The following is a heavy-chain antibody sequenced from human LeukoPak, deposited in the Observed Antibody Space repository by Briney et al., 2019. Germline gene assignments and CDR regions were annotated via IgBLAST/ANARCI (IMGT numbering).Heavy chain of an antibody. CDR1: GFTFSSYS. CDR2: ISSSSSYI. CDR3: ARDRGSSSEIAY. V-gene: IGHV3-21*01. Sequence: KPGGSLRLSCAASGFTFSSYSMNWVRQAPGKGLEWVSSISSSSSYIYYADSVKGRFTISRDNAKNSLYLQMNSLRAEDTAVYYCARDRGSSSEIAYWGQGTLVTVSS. J-gene: IGHJ4*02. D-gene: IGHD6-6*01.